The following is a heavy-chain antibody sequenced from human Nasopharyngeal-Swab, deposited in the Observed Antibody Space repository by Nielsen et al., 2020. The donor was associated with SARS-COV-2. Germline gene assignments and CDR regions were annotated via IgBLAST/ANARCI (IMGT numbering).Heavy chain of an antibody. D-gene: IGHD5-18*01. CDR3: ATWMTAHFDY. CDR1: GFTFSNYA. Sequence: GESLKISCTGSGFTFSNYAISWVRQAPGQGLELVSPVAYDGVRTHYADSVEGRFIISRDNSRNTAYLQIKSLRVEDAAVYYCATWMTAHFDYWGQGTLVT. CDR2: VAYDGVRT. J-gene: IGHJ4*02. V-gene: IGHV3-23*01.